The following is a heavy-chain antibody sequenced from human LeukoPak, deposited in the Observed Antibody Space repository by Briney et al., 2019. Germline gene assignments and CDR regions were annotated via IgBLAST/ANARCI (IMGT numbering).Heavy chain of an antibody. CDR2: ISAYNGNT. Sequence: ASVKVSCKASGYTFTSYGISWVRQAPGQVLAWMGWISAYNGNTNYAQKLQGRVTMTTDTSTSTAYMELRSLRSDDTAVYYCARDSGIVGATTNWGQGTLVTVSS. J-gene: IGHJ4*02. V-gene: IGHV1-18*01. CDR1: GYTFTSYG. D-gene: IGHD1-26*01. CDR3: ARDSGIVGATTN.